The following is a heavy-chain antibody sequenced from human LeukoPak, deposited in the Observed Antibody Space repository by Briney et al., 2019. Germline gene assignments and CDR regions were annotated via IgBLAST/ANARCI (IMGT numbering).Heavy chain of an antibody. CDR2: INTDGSYT. CDR1: GFTFSGYW. Sequence: SGGSLRPSCVASGFTFSGYWMHWVRQVPGKGPVCVSRINTDGSYTGYAESVKGRFTISRDNAKNTLFLQMNGLRAEDTALYYYACFGSDWDASYWGQGTLLTVSS. J-gene: IGHJ4*02. CDR3: ACFGSDWDASY. V-gene: IGHV3-74*01. D-gene: IGHD6-19*01.